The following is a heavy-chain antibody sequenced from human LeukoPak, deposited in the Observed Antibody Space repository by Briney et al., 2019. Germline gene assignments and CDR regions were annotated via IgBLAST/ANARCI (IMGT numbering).Heavy chain of an antibody. D-gene: IGHD6-19*01. CDR3: AREYSSLDI. J-gene: IGHJ3*02. CDR1: GFTFSSYA. Sequence: GGSLRLSCAASGFTFSSYAMHWVRQAPGKGLEWVAVISYDGSNKYYADSVKGRFTISRDNSKNTLYLQMNSLRAEDTAVYYCAREYSSLDIWGQGTMVTVSS. CDR2: ISYDGSNK. V-gene: IGHV3-30-3*01.